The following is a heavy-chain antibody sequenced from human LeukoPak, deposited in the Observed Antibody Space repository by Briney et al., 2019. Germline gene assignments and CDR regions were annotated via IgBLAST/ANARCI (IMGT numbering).Heavy chain of an antibody. CDR1: GGSFSGYY. J-gene: IGHJ6*02. V-gene: IGHV4-34*01. CDR2: INHSGST. Sequence: SETLSLTCAVYGGSFSGYYWSWIRQPPGKGLEWIGEINHSGSTNYNPSLKSRVTISVDTSKNQFSLKLSSVTAADTAVYYCAIGQRRLLWFGESKYGMDVWGQGTTVTVSS. CDR3: AIGQRRLLWFGESKYGMDV. D-gene: IGHD3-10*01.